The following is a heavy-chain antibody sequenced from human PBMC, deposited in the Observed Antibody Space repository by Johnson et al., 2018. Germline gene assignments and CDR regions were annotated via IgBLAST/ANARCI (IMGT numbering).Heavy chain of an antibody. CDR2: YSGGST. D-gene: IGHD5-18*01. J-gene: IGHJ6*03. CDR1: GFTFSS. Sequence: VQLVQSGGGLVKPGGSLRLSCAASGFTFSSYSGGSTYYADSVKGRFTISRDNSKNTLYLQMNSLRAEDTAVYYGARDRRNSYGYYYYYYMDVWGKGTTVTVSS. CDR3: ARDRRNSYGYYYYYYMDV. V-gene: IGHV3-66*02.